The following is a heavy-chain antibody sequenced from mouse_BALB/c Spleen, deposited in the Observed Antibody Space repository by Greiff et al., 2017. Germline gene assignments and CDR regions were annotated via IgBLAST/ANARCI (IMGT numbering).Heavy chain of an antibody. CDR3: LYGYGDY. CDR2: IRLKSNNYAT. J-gene: IGHJ2*01. CDR1: GFTFSNYW. D-gene: IGHD2-2*01. Sequence: EVKLLESGGGLVQPGGSMKLSCVASGFTFSNYWMNWVRQSPEKGLEWVAEIRLKSNNYATHYAESVKGRFTISRDDSKSSVYLQMNNLRAEDTGIYYCLYGYGDYWGQGTTLTVSS. V-gene: IGHV6-6*02.